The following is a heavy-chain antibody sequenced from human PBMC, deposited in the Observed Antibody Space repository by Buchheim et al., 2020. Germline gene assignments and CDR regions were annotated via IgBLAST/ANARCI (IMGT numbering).Heavy chain of an antibody. V-gene: IGHV3-7*03. D-gene: IGHD5-18*01. CDR2: ITRDGSEK. CDR3: AKYEGYDYGPFDS. CDR1: GFTFSSYW. J-gene: IGHJ4*02. Sequence: EVQLVDSGGGLVQPGGSLRLSCAASGFTFSSYWMSWVRQAPGKGPEWVANITRDGSEKYYVDSVKGRSTISIDHAKNSLYLQMNSLRDEETAVYYCAKYEGYDYGPFDSWGQGTL.